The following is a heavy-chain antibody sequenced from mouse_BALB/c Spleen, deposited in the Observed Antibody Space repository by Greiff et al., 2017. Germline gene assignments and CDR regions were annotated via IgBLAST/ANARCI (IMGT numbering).Heavy chain of an antibody. D-gene: IGHD1-2*01. CDR1: GYSFTSYW. J-gene: IGHJ3*01. CDR2: IHPSDSET. CDR3: ARKGEFITTATFAY. Sequence: VQLQQPGAELVRPGASVKLSCTASGYSFTSYWMNWVKQRPGQGLEWIGMIHPSDSETRLNQKFKDKATLTVDKSSSTAYMQLSSPTSEDSAIYYCARKGEFITTATFAYWGQGTLVTVSA. V-gene: IGHV1-74*01.